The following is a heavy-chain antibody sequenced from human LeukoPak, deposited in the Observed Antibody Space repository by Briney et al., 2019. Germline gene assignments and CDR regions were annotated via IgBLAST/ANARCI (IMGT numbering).Heavy chain of an antibody. V-gene: IGHV4-34*01. CDR3: ARGFDP. CDR2: INHSGIT. J-gene: IGHJ5*02. Sequence: SETLSLTCAVYGGSFSGYYWSWIRQPPGKGLEWSGEINHSGITNYNPSLKSPVTISGDTSKNKFSLKLSSVTDADTAVYYCARGFDPWGQGTLVTVSS. CDR1: GGSFSGYY.